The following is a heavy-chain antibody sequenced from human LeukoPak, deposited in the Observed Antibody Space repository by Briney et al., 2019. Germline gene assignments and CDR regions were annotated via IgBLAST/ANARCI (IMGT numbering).Heavy chain of an antibody. J-gene: IGHJ5*02. CDR2: ISYDGSNK. Sequence: PGGSLRLSCSASGFTFSSYAMHWGRQAPGKGLEWGAGISYDGSNKYFADSVKGRFTISRDNSKNTLYLQMNGLRAEDTAVYYCAKDGCRITSCHVLVDPWGQGTLVTVSS. D-gene: IGHD2-2*01. CDR3: AKDGCRITSCHVLVDP. V-gene: IGHV3-30*18. CDR1: GFTFSSYA.